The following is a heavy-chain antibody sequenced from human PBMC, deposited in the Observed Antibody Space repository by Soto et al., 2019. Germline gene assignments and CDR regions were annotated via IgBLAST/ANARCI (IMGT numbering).Heavy chain of an antibody. J-gene: IGHJ5*02. CDR3: ARGPDYYDSSGYNPQYNWFDP. CDR1: GGTFSSYA. CDR2: IIPIFGTA. V-gene: IGHV1-69*13. Sequence: EASVKVSCKASGGTFSSYAISWVRQAPGQGLEWMGGIIPIFGTANYAQKFQGRVTITADESTSTAYMELSSLRSEDTAVYYCARGPDYYDSSGYNPQYNWFDPWGQGTLVTVSS. D-gene: IGHD3-22*01.